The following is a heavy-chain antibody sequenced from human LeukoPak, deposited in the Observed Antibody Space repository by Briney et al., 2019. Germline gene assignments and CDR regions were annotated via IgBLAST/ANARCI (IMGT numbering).Heavy chain of an antibody. Sequence: GASVKVSCKASGYTFNNHYKYWVRQAPGQGLEWMGVLNPSGGSTSYAQKFQGRVTMTRDTSTRTVYMEVNSLRSEDTAVYYCARARYSSSSYYYYGMDVWGQGTTVTVSS. CDR2: LNPSGGST. V-gene: IGHV1-46*02. D-gene: IGHD6-6*01. CDR3: ARARYSSSSYYYYGMDV. CDR1: GYTFNNHY. J-gene: IGHJ6*02.